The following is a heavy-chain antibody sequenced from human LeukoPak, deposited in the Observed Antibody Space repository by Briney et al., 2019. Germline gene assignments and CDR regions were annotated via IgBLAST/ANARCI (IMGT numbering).Heavy chain of an antibody. CDR3: ARDRDYSSSWPRYYFDY. CDR2: IRYDGSSK. CDR1: GFTFSNYG. Sequence: GGSLRLSCAASGFTFSNYGMHWVRQAPGKGLEWVAFIRYDGSSKYYADSVKGRFTISRDNSKNTLYLQMNSLRVEDTAVYYCARDRDYSSSWPRYYFDYWGQGTLVTVSS. D-gene: IGHD6-13*01. V-gene: IGHV3-30*02. J-gene: IGHJ4*02.